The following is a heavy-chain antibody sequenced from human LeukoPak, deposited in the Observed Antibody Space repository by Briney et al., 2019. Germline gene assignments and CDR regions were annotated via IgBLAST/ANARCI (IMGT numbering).Heavy chain of an antibody. V-gene: IGHV1-8*01. J-gene: IGHJ6*02. D-gene: IGHD3-10*01. CDR3: ARSRAFSMVRGLNYGMDV. CDR1: GYTFTSYD. CDR2: MNPNSGNT. Sequence: ASVKVCCKASGYTFTSYDINWVRQATGQGLEWMGWMNPNSGNTGYAQKFQGRVTMTRNTSISTAYMELSSLRSEDTAVYYCARSRAFSMVRGLNYGMDVWGQGTTVTVSS.